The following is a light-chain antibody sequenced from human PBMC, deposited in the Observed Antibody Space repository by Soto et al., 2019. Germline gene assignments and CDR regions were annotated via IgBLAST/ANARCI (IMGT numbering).Light chain of an antibody. J-gene: IGKJ5*01. CDR3: QQHDSYPIT. Sequence: DLKLTESSSFLSLYVGGRVTNSCRASQAMSTYIAWYQQRPGAAPKLLIYGASTLDTGVPSRFSGSESGAVFTLTISSLQPEDFATYYCQQHDSYPITFGQGTRLDIK. CDR1: QAMSTY. CDR2: GAS. V-gene: IGKV1-9*01.